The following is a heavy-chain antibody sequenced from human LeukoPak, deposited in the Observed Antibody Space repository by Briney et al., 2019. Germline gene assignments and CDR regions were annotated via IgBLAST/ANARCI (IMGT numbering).Heavy chain of an antibody. CDR3: ARDQRPGWGEYFQH. D-gene: IGHD3-16*01. CDR1: GMTFSSFG. V-gene: IGHV3-33*01. Sequence: GGSLRLSCAASGMTFSSFGMHWVRQAPGKGLEWVAFIWYDGSNKYYADSVKGRFTISRDNSKNTVYLQMNSLRVEDTAVYYCARDQRPGWGEYFQHWGQGTLVTVSS. CDR2: IWYDGSNK. J-gene: IGHJ1*01.